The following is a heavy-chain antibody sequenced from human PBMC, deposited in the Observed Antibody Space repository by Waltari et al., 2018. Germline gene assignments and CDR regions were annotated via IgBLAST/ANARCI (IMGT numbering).Heavy chain of an antibody. V-gene: IGHV1-2*06. CDR3: ARDHGCSSTSCYDY. CDR2: INPNSGGT. D-gene: IGHD2-2*01. Sequence: QVQLVQSGAEVKKPGASVKVSCKASGYTFTGYYMHWVRQAPGQGLEWMGRINPNSGGTNYTQKFQGRVTMTRDTSISTAYMELSRLRSDDTAVYYCARDHGCSSTSCYDYWGQGTLVTVSS. CDR1: GYTFTGYY. J-gene: IGHJ4*02.